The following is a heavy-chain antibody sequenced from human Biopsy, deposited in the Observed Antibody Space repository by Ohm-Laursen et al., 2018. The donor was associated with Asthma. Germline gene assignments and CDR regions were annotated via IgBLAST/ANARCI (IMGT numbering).Heavy chain of an antibody. CDR1: GASIKTDDHY. V-gene: IGHV4-30-4*01. Sequence: SQTLSLTCTVSGASIKTDDHYWSWLRQPPGKGLEWFGFIHYSGSTSYNPSLKGGVTISVDTSKNQFSLRLSPVTAADTAMYYCARIPRRSGSYFVDYWGQGTLVTVSS. D-gene: IGHD3-22*01. CDR3: ARIPRRSGSYFVDY. CDR2: IHYSGST. J-gene: IGHJ4*02.